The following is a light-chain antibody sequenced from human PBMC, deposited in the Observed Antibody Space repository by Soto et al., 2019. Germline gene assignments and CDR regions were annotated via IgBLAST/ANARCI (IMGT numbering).Light chain of an antibody. CDR2: AAS. CDR3: QQSHSPPRT. CDR1: QSVSSY. Sequence: DIQMTQFPSSLSASVGDRVTITCRASQSVSSYLNWYQQKPGKAPKLLIYAASSLQSGVPSRFSGSGSGTDFTLTISSLQPEDFATYYCQQSHSPPRTFGQGTKVEIK. J-gene: IGKJ1*01. V-gene: IGKV1-39*01.